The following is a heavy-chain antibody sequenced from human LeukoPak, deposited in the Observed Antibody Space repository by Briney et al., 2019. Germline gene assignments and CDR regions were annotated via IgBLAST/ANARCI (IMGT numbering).Heavy chain of an antibody. J-gene: IGHJ4*02. V-gene: IGHV4-30-2*01. CDR2: IYHSGST. CDR3: ARGPLGYCSSTSCYTFDY. D-gene: IGHD2-2*02. Sequence: PSETLSLTCAVSGGSISSGGSSWSWIRQPPGKGLEWIGYIYHSGSTYYNPSLKSRVTISVDRSKNQFSLKLSSVTAADTAVYYCARGPLGYCSSTSCYTFDYWGQGTLVTVSS. CDR1: GGSISSGGSS.